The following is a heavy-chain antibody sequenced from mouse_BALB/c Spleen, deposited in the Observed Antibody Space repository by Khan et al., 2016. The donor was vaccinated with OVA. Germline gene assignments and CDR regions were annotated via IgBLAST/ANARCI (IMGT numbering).Heavy chain of an antibody. J-gene: IGHJ3*01. CDR1: GFSLTSYD. CDR3: VRGTMITTY. CDR2: IWTGGGT. V-gene: IGHV2-9-2*01. Sequence: QVQLKESGPGLVAPSQSLSITCTVSGFSLTSYDISWIRQPPGKGLEWLGVIWTGGGTNYNSAFMSRLSISKDNSKNQVFLKMNSLQTDDTAIYYCVRGTMITTYWGQGTLVTVSA. D-gene: IGHD2-4*01.